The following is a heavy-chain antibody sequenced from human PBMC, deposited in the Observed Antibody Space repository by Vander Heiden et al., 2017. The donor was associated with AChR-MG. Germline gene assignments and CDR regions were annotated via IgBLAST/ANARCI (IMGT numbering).Heavy chain of an antibody. V-gene: IGHV3-73*02. CDR3: SVEMATISAY. CDR2: IRSKANNYAT. CDR1: GFSFSGSA. Sequence: EVQLVESGGGLVQPGGSLKLSCAASGFSFSGSAMHWVRQASGKGLEWVGRIRSKANNYATVYAASVKGRFTLSRDDSKNTAYLQINSLKSEDTAVYYCSVEMATISAYWGQGTLVTVSS. D-gene: IGHD5-12*01. J-gene: IGHJ4*02.